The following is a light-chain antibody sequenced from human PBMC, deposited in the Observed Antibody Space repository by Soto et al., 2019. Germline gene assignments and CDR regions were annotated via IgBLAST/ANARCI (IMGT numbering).Light chain of an antibody. V-gene: IGKV1-5*01. J-gene: IGKJ3*01. CDR1: QSISSW. CDR3: QQYHSLPFT. CDR2: EAS. Sequence: DIQMTQSPSTLSASVGDRVTITCRASQSISSWLAWYQQTPGKAPKFLIYEASNLERGVPSRFSGSGSGTDFTFTINSLQPEDIATYYCQQYHSLPFTFGPGTKLDIK.